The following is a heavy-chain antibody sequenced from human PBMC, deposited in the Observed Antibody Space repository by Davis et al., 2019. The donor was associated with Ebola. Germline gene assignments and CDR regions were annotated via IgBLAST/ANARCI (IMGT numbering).Heavy chain of an antibody. V-gene: IGHV6-1*01. J-gene: IGHJ6*02. Sequence: MPSETLSLTCAISGDSVSSNSAAWNWIRQSPSRGLEWLGRTYYRSKWYNDYAVSVKSRITINPDTSKNQFSLQLNSVTPEDTAVYYCARAVSYYYGSGGYSLNYGMDIWGQGTTVTVSS. D-gene: IGHD3-10*01. CDR1: GDSVSSNSAA. CDR2: TYYRSKWYN. CDR3: ARAVSYYYGSGGYSLNYGMDI.